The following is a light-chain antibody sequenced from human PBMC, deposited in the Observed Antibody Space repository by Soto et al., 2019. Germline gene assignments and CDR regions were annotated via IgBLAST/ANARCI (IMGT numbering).Light chain of an antibody. V-gene: IGLV2-14*01. CDR2: GVS. CDR3: SSYTSSNTVL. J-gene: IGLJ2*01. CDR1: SSDVSAYNY. Sequence: QSVLTQPASVSGSPGQSITISCTGSSSDVSAYNYVSWYQQHPGKAPKLMIYGVSNRPSGVSNRFSGSTSGNTASLTISGLQAEDEADYYCSSYTSSNTVLFGGGTKLTVL.